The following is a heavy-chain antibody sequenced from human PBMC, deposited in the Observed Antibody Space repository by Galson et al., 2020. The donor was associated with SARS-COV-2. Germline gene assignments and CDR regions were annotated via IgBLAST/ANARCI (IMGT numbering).Heavy chain of an antibody. V-gene: IGHV2-70*11. D-gene: IGHD6-19*01. CDR1: GVSLSTSTMC. CDR3: ARMSSSGWYPLDF. CDR2: IDWDDNK. Sequence: SGPTLVKPTQTLTLTCTFSGVSLSTSTMCVSWIRQPPGKALEWLARIDWDDNKYYSTSLKTRLTISKDTSKNQVVLTMTNMDPVDTATYYCARMSSSGWYPLDFWGQGTLVTVSS. J-gene: IGHJ4*02.